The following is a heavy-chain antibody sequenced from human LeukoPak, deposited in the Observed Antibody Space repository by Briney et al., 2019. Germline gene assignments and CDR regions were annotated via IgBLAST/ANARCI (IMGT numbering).Heavy chain of an antibody. CDR2: INPSGGST. CDR3: ARMEATTGYCSGGSCYTTYFDY. CDR1: GYTFTSYY. D-gene: IGHD2-15*01. Sequence: ASVKVSCKASGYTFTSYYMHWVRQAPGQGLEWMGIINPSGGSTTYAQKFQGRVTMTRDMSTSTVYMELSSLRSEDTAVYYCARMEATTGYCSGGSCYTTYFDYWGQGTLVTVSS. J-gene: IGHJ4*02. V-gene: IGHV1-46*01.